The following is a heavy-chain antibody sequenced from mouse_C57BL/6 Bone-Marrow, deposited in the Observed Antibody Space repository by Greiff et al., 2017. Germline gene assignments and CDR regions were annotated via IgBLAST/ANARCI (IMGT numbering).Heavy chain of an antibody. CDR1: GFSLTSYG. CDR3: AKNWDYDNYYAMDY. V-gene: IGHV2-5*01. D-gene: IGHD2-4*01. Sequence: QVQLQQSGPGLVQPSQSLSITCTVSGFSLTSYGVHWVRQSPGKGLEWLGVIWRGGSTDYNAALMSRLSITKDNPKSQVFFKMNSLQADDTAIYYCAKNWDYDNYYAMDYWGQGTSVTVSS. J-gene: IGHJ4*01. CDR2: IWRGGST.